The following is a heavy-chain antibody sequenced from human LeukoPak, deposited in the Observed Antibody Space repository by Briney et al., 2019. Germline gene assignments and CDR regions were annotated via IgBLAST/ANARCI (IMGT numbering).Heavy chain of an antibody. CDR3: VRWTGRPPYNWNYPNYYYHYMGV. CDR1: GFSFSSYA. D-gene: IGHD1-7*01. V-gene: IGHV4-38-2*01. Sequence: GSLRLSCAASGFSFSSYAMHWVRQAPGKGLEWIGSIYHSGSTYYNPSLKSRVTISQNTSMNQFSLELRSMTAADTALYYWVRWTGRPPYNWNYPNYYYHYMGVWGKGTTVTVSS. CDR2: IYHSGST. J-gene: IGHJ6*03.